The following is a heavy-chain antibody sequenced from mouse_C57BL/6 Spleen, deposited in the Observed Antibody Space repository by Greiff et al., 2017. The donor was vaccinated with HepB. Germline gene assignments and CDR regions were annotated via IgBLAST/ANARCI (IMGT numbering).Heavy chain of an antibody. CDR1: GYTFTSYG. V-gene: IGHV1-81*01. J-gene: IGHJ4*01. Sequence: QVQLQQSGAELARPGASVKLSCKASGYTFTSYGISWVKQRTGQGLEWIGEIYPRSGNTHYNEKFKGKATLTADKSSSPAYMALRSLTSEDSAVYVCARRGGNYPYAMDYWGQGTSVTVSS. CDR3: ARRGGNYPYAMDY. CDR2: IYPRSGNT. D-gene: IGHD2-1*01.